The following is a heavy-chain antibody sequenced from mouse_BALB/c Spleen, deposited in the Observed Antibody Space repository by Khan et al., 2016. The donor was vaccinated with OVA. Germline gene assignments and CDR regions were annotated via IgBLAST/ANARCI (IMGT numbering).Heavy chain of an antibody. Sequence: EVQLVESGPGLVKPSQSLSLTCTVTGYSITSEYTWNWIRQFPGNKLEWMGFISYSGNTRYNPSLKSRISITRDTSKNQFFLQLNSVTSEDTATXYGARKDYYDYDPFPYWGQGTLVTVSA. CDR2: ISYSGNT. V-gene: IGHV3-2*02. CDR1: GYSITSEYT. CDR3: ARKDYYDYDPFPY. J-gene: IGHJ3*01. D-gene: IGHD2-4*01.